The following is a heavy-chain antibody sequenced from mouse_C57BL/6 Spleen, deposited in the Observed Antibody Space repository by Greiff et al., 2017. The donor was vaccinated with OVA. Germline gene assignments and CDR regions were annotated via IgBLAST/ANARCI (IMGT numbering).Heavy chain of an antibody. V-gene: IGHV1-37*01. J-gene: IGHJ4*01. CDR2: INPYNGDT. CDR3: ARSRDYGNYATPYAMDY. Sequence: EVQRVESGPELVKPGASVKISCKASGYSFTGYFMNWVKQSHGKSLEWIGRINPYNGDTFYNQKFKGKATLTVDKSSSTAHMELLSLTSEDFAVYYCARSRDYGNYATPYAMDYWGQGTSVTVSS. CDR1: GYSFTGYF. D-gene: IGHD2-1*01.